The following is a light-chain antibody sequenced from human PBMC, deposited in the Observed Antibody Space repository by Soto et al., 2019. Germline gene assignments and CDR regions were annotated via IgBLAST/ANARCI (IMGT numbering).Light chain of an antibody. CDR1: QSVSSN. CDR3: QQYNNWPLT. J-gene: IGKJ4*01. V-gene: IGKV3-15*01. CDR2: AAS. Sequence: EIVMTQSPSTLSASPGERATLSCRASQSVSSNLAWYQQKPGQAPRLLIYAASTWATGIPARFSGSGSGTEFTLTISSLQSEDFAVYYCQQYNNWPLTFGRGTKVEIK.